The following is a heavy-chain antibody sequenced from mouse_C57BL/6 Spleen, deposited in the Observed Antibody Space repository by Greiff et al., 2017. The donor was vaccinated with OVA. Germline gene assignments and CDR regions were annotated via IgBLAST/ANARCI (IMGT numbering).Heavy chain of an antibody. CDR2: IYPSDSET. CDR3: ARGGYGSRHSYAMDY. V-gene: IGHV1-61*01. CDR1: GYTFTSYW. J-gene: IGHJ4*01. Sequence: VQLQQPGAELVRPGSSVKLSCKASGYTFTSYWMDWVKQRPGQGLEWIGNIYPSDSETHYNQKFKDKATLTVDKSSSTAYMQLSSLTSEDSAVYYCARGGYGSRHSYAMDYWGQGTSVTVSS. D-gene: IGHD1-1*01.